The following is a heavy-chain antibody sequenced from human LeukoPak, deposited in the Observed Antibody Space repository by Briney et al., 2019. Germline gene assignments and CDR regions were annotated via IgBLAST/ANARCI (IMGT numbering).Heavy chain of an antibody. D-gene: IGHD3-3*01. CDR3: ARDGLNVLRFLEWFPYYGVDV. CDR2: IVVGSGNT. V-gene: IGHV1-58*02. CDR1: GFTFTSSA. Sequence: GASVKVSCKASGFTFTSSAMQWVRQARGQRLEWIGWIVVGSGNTNYAQKFQGRVTMTRNTSISTAYMELSSLRSEDTAVYYCARDGLNVLRFLEWFPYYGVDVWGQGTTVTVSS. J-gene: IGHJ6*02.